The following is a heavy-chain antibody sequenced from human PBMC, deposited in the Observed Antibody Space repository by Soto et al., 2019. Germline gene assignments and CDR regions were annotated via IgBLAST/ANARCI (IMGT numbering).Heavy chain of an antibody. CDR1: GFSFGSYA. D-gene: IGHD3-3*01. Sequence: GGSLRLSCAASGFSFGSYALSWVRRAPGKGLEWVSTISGSDGKTFYADSVKGRFSISRDTSQNTLYLQMNSLRADDTAIYYCARWSYLDYWGQGTRVTVSS. CDR3: ARWSYLDY. CDR2: ISGSDGKT. V-gene: IGHV3-23*01. J-gene: IGHJ4*02.